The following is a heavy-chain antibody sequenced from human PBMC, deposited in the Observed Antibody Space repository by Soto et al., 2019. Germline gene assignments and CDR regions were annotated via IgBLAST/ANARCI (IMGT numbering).Heavy chain of an antibody. CDR3: ARCSLVVVPAPGFDP. CDR1: GGSISSGGYY. J-gene: IGHJ5*02. D-gene: IGHD2-2*01. Sequence: SETLSLTCTVSGGSISSGGYYWSWIRQHPGKGLESIGYIYYSGTTYYNPSLKSRVTISVDTSKNQFSLKLSSVSAADTALYYCARCSLVVVPAPGFDPWGRGTLVTVSS. V-gene: IGHV4-31*03. CDR2: IYYSGTT.